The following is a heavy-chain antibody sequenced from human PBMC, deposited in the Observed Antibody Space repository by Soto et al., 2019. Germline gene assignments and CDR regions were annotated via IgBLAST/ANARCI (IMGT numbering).Heavy chain of an antibody. J-gene: IGHJ5*02. CDR3: ARYNDGNSTHWFDP. D-gene: IGHD3-16*01. CDR1: GYSISKSYW. V-gene: IGHV4-28*01. Sequence: SETLSLTCAVSGYSISKSYWWGWIRQPPGKGLEWIGYINYSGRTFYNPSLNSRITMSVDTSKNQFSLKLSSVTAVDTAVYYCARYNDGNSTHWFDPWGQGTLVTVSS. CDR2: INYSGRT.